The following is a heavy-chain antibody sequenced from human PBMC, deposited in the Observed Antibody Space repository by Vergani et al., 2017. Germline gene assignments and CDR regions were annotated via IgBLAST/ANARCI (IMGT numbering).Heavy chain of an antibody. V-gene: IGHV1-69*02. CDR2: IIPILGIA. J-gene: IGHJ3*02. D-gene: IGHD6-13*01. Sequence: QVQLVQSGAGVKQPGSSVKVSCKASGGTFSSYTISWVRQAPGQGLEWMGRIIPILGIANYAQKFQGRVTITADKSTSTAYMELSSLRSEDTAVYYCATTGYSSSWYDSAFDIWGQGTMVTVSS. CDR3: ATTGYSSSWYDSAFDI. CDR1: GGTFSSYT.